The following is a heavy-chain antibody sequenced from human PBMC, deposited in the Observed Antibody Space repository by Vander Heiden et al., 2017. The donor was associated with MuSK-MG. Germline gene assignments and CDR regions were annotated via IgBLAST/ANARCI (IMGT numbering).Heavy chain of an antibody. V-gene: IGHV4-59*01. CDR3: ARGLQNRYCSSTSCSHYYYYMDV. J-gene: IGHJ6*03. Sequence: QVQLQESGPGLVKPSETLSLTCTVSGGSISSYYWSWIRQPPGKGLEWIGYIYYSGSTNYNPSLKSRVTISVDTSKNQFSLKLSSVTAADTAVYYCARGLQNRYCSSTSCSHYYYYMDVWGKGTTVTVSS. CDR1: GGSISSYY. D-gene: IGHD2-2*01. CDR2: IYYSGST.